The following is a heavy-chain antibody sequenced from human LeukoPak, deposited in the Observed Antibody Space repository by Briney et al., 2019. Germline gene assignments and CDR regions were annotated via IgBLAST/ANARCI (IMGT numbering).Heavy chain of an antibody. CDR3: AKTRRDGYNCDLDF. CDR1: GYSFTGHH. CDR2: INPNSGGT. V-gene: IGHV1-2*02. Sequence: ASVKVSCKSSGYSFTGHHIHWVRQDPGQGLEWMGWINPNSGGTNYAQKFQGRVTMTRDTSISTAYMELSRLTSDDTALYYCAKTRRDGYNCDLDFWGQGTLVTVSS. D-gene: IGHD5-24*01. J-gene: IGHJ4*02.